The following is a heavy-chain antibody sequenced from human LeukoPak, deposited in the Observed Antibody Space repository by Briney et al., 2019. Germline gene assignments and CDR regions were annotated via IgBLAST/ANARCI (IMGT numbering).Heavy chain of an antibody. CDR3: ARENGITMVRGVIIE. CDR1: GYTFTSYG. CDR2: ISAYNGNT. D-gene: IGHD3-10*01. Sequence: GASVKASCRASGYTFTSYGISWVRQAPGQGLEWMGWISAYNGNTNYAQKLQGRVTMTTDTSTSTAYMELRSLRSDDTAVYYCARENGITMVRGVIIEWGQGTLVTVSS. J-gene: IGHJ4*02. V-gene: IGHV1-18*01.